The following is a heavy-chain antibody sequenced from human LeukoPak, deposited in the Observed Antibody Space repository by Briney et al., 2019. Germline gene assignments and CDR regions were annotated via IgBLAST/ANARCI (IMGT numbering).Heavy chain of an antibody. Sequence: GGSLRPSCAASGFTFGNFAMSWVRQPPGKGLEWLSAITNSGSTTYSADSVKGRFTISRDNSKNTLYLQMNSLRAEDTAVYYCAATNYGQFDYWGQGTLVTVSS. CDR2: ITNSGSTT. D-gene: IGHD5-24*01. CDR3: AATNYGQFDY. CDR1: GFTFGNFA. V-gene: IGHV3-23*01. J-gene: IGHJ4*02.